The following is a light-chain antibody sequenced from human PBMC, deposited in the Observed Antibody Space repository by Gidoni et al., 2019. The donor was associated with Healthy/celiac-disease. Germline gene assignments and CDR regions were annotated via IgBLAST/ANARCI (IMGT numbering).Light chain of an antibody. CDR1: QSVSSSY. J-gene: IGKJ3*01. CDR3: QQYGSSPFT. CDR2: GAS. V-gene: IGKV3-20*01. Sequence: EIVFTQSPGTLSLSPGERATLSCRASQSVSSSYLAWYQQKPGQAPRLLIYGASSRATGIPDRFSGSGSGTDFTLTISRLEPEDFAVDYCQQYGSSPFTFGPGTKVDIK.